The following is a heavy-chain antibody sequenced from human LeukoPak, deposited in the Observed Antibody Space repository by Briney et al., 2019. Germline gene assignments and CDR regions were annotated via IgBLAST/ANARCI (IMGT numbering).Heavy chain of an antibody. Sequence: PGGSLRLSCAASGFTFSSYSMNWVRQAPGKGREWVSSISSSSSYIYYADSVKGRFTISRDNAKNSLYLQMNSLRAEDTAVYYCAREGYYGSGSYGNYYGMDVWGKGATVTVSS. CDR2: ISSSSSYI. D-gene: IGHD3-10*01. CDR1: GFTFSSYS. CDR3: AREGYYGSGSYGNYYGMDV. J-gene: IGHJ6*04. V-gene: IGHV3-21*01.